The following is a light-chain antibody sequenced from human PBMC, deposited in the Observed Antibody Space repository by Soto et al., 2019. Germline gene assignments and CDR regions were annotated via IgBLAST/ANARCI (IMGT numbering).Light chain of an antibody. CDR3: QQRSNTWT. CDR2: DAS. V-gene: IGKV3-11*01. J-gene: IGKJ1*01. CDR1: QSVSSY. Sequence: EIVLTQSPATLSLSPGERANLSCRASQSVSSYLAWYQQKPGQAPRLLIYDASNRATGIPARFSGSGSGTDFTLTISSLEPEDFAVYYCQQRSNTWTFGQGTKVDIK.